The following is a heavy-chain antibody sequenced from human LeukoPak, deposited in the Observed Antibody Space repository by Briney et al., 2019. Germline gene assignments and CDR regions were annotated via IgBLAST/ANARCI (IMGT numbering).Heavy chain of an antibody. Sequence: GGSLRLSCAASGFTFSTYSMNWVRQAPGKGLEWVSSISSSSSYIYYADSVKGRFTISRDNAKNSLYLQMNSLRAEDTAVYYCAREPRQIAAAKINWFDPWGQGTLVTVSS. CDR1: GFTFSTYS. CDR3: AREPRQIAAAKINWFDP. D-gene: IGHD6-13*01. J-gene: IGHJ5*02. V-gene: IGHV3-21*01. CDR2: ISSSSSYI.